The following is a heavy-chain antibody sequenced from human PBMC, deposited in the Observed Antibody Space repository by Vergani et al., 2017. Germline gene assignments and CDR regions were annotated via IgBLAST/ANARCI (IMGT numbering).Heavy chain of an antibody. CDR1: GGSFSGYY. Sequence: QVQLQQWGAGLLKPSETLSITCAVYGGSFSGYYWSWIRQPPGKGLEWIGEINHSGSTNYNPSLKSRVTISVATSKNQFSLKLSSVTAADTAVYYCARVLLWFGESLGAFDIWGQGTMVTVSS. V-gene: IGHV4-34*01. D-gene: IGHD3-10*01. J-gene: IGHJ3*02. CDR2: INHSGST. CDR3: ARVLLWFGESLGAFDI.